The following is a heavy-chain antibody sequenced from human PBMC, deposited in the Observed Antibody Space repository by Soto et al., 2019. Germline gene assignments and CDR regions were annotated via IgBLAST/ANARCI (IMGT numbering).Heavy chain of an antibody. CDR3: ERSMVRGVITPPYYYYGMDV. D-gene: IGHD3-10*01. V-gene: IGHV4-31*03. Sequence: SETLSLTCTVSGGSISSGGYYWSWIRQHPGKGLEWIGYIYYSGSTYYNPSLKSRVTISVDTSKNQFSLKLSSVTAADTAVYYCERSMVRGVITPPYYYYGMDVWGKGTTVTVSS. CDR1: GGSISSGGYY. CDR2: IYYSGST. J-gene: IGHJ6*04.